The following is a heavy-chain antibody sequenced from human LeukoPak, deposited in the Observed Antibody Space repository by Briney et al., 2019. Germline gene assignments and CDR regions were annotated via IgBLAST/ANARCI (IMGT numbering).Heavy chain of an antibody. CDR2: ITGSGGNT. D-gene: IGHD5-12*01. Sequence: DPGGSLRLSCGASGFTFSNYAMTWVRQAPGMGLLWVAAITGSGGNTYYADSVKGRFTISRDNSKSTLYLQMNSLRAEDTAVYYCATLMRGPIGYVGYGGEDYWGQGTLVSVSS. J-gene: IGHJ4*02. CDR3: ATLMRGPIGYVGYGGEDY. V-gene: IGHV3-23*01. CDR1: GFTFSNYA.